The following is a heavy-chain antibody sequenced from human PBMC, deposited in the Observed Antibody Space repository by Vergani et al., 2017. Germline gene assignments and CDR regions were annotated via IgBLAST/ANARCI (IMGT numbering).Heavy chain of an antibody. D-gene: IGHD5-24*01. J-gene: IGHJ6*02. Sequence: EVQLVESGGGLVKPRGSLRLSCAASGFTFSSYSMNWVRQAPGKGLEWVSSISSSSSYIYYADSVKGRFTISRDNAKNSLYLQMNSLRAEDTAVYYCARDLSRDGYKCYYYGMDVWGQGTTVTVSS. V-gene: IGHV3-21*01. CDR1: GFTFSSYS. CDR3: ARDLSRDGYKCYYYGMDV. CDR2: ISSSSSYI.